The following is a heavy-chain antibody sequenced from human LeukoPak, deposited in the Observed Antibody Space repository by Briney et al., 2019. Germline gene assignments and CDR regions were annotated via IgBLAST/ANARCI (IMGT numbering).Heavy chain of an antibody. D-gene: IGHD6-6*01. V-gene: IGHV4-34*01. CDR1: GGSFSGYY. CDR3: ARETVSPHSSSFDY. Sequence: PSETLSLTCAVYGGSFSGYYWSWIRQPPGKGLEWIGEINHSGSTNYNPSLKSRVTISVDTSKNQFSLKLSSVTAADTAVYYCARETVSPHSSSFDYWGQGTLVTVSS. J-gene: IGHJ4*02. CDR2: INHSGST.